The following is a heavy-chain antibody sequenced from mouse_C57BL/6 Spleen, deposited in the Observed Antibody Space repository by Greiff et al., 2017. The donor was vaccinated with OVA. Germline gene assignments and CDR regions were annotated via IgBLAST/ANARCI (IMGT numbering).Heavy chain of an antibody. D-gene: IGHD1-1*01. CDR3: ARGGKLRYYYAMDY. J-gene: IGHJ4*01. CDR1: GYAFSSSW. Sequence: VQLQQSGPELVKPGASVKISCKASGYAFSSSWMNWVKQRPGKGLEWIGRIYPGDGDTNYNGKFKGKATLTADKSSSTAYMQLSSLTSEDSAVYFCARGGKLRYYYAMDYWGQGTSVTVSS. CDR2: IYPGDGDT. V-gene: IGHV1-82*01.